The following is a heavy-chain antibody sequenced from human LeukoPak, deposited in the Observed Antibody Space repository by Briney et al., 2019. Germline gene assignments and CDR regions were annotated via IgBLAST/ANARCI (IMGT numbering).Heavy chain of an antibody. Sequence: AGSLRLSCAASGFTFSSYETNWVRQAQGKGLGWVSYISSSGSTIYYADSVESRSTITRDNTKTSLYLQMSRLRAEDTAVYYGASGEVAGLGYWCQGTGVTVSS. CDR3: ASGEVAGLGY. J-gene: IGHJ4*02. V-gene: IGHV3-48*03. D-gene: IGHD3-10*01. CDR2: ISSSGSTI. CDR1: GFTFSSYE.